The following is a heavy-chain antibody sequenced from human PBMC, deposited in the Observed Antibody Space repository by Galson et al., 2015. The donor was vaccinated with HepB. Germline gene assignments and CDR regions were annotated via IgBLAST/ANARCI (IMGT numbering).Heavy chain of an antibody. CDR1: GFTFSTYD. J-gene: IGHJ4*02. CDR2: INRYGGST. V-gene: IGHV3-64D*09. D-gene: IGHD6-19*01. Sequence: SLRLSCAASGFTFSTYDMHWVRQAPGKGLEYVSAINRYGGSTYYADSVKGRFTISRDNSKTTLYLQMSSLRTEDTAVYYCVKRSGSGWFLDYWGQGTLVTVTS. CDR3: VKRSGSGWFLDY.